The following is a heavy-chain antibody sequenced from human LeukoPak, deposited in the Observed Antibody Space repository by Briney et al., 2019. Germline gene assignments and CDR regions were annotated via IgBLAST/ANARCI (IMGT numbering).Heavy chain of an antibody. D-gene: IGHD1-26*01. CDR3: ARESGSYGY. J-gene: IGHJ4*02. V-gene: IGHV4-59*01. Sequence: SETLSLTCTVSGGSISSYYWSWIRQPPGKGLEWIGYIYYSGSTSYNPSLKSRVTISVDTSKNQFSLKLSSVTAAGTAVYYCARESGSYGYWGQGTLVTVSS. CDR1: GGSISSYY. CDR2: IYYSGST.